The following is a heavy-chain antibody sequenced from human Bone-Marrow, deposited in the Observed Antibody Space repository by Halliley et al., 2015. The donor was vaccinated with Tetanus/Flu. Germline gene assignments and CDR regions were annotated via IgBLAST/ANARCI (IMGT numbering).Heavy chain of an antibody. J-gene: IGHJ4*02. V-gene: IGHV2-5*02. CDR3: VHGTSSYESGGSNLFDH. CDR1: GFSFTTDRAT. CDR2: FYWDDDK. D-gene: IGHD3-22*01. Sequence: LVKPTQTLTLTCTVSGFSFTTDRATVGWIRQAPGKALEWLALFYWDDDKRYTPSLRSRLTITEDPSKSQVVLTMTNMDPVDTATYYCVHGTSSYESGGSNLFDHWGQGTLVSVSS.